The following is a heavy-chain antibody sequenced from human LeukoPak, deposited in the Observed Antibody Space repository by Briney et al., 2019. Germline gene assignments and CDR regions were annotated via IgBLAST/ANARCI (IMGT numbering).Heavy chain of an antibody. J-gene: IGHJ5*02. D-gene: IGHD2/OR15-2a*01. CDR3: AGGNWFDP. Sequence: GGSLRLSCAASGFTFSGYWMQWVRQAPGKGLVWVSRINSDGSSISYADSVKGRFTISRDNAKNTLYLQMSSLRAEDTAMYYCAGGNWFDPWGQGTLVTVSS. CDR2: INSDGSSI. CDR1: GFTFSGYW. V-gene: IGHV3-74*01.